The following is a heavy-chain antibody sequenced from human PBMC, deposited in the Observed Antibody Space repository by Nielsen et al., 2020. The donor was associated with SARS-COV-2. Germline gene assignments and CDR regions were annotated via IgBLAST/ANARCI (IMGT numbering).Heavy chain of an antibody. D-gene: IGHD3-3*01. Sequence: SETLSLTCTVSGGSITSSYWSWIRQPPGKGLEWIGYIYYSGSTNYNPSLKSRVTISVDTSKNQFSLKLSSVTAADTAVYYCATLTYYDFWSYNWGQGTLVTVSS. V-gene: IGHV4-59*01. J-gene: IGHJ4*02. CDR1: GGSITSSY. CDR2: IYYSGST. CDR3: ATLTYYDFWSYN.